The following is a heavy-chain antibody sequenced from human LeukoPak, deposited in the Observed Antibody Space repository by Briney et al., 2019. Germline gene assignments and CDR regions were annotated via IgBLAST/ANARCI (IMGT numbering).Heavy chain of an antibody. Sequence: GGSLRLSCAASGFTFSSYWMHWVRQAPGKGLVCVSRINSDGSTTNYADSVKGRFTISRGNAKNTLCLQMNSLRAEDTAVYYCARGVGRGSSWGQGTLVTVSS. CDR2: INSDGSTT. V-gene: IGHV3-74*01. CDR3: ARGVGRGSS. J-gene: IGHJ5*02. D-gene: IGHD3-10*01. CDR1: GFTFSSYW.